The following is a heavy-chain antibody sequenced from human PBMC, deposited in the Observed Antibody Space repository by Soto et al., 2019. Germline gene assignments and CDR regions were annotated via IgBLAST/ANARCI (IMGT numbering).Heavy chain of an antibody. CDR3: ARGVRRYCSSTSCRGGEYYYYYYGMDV. CDR2: INHSGST. D-gene: IGHD2-2*01. J-gene: IGHJ6*02. Sequence: QVQLQQWGAGLLKPSETLSLTCAVYGGSFSGYYWSWIRQPPGKGLEWIGEINHSGSTNYNPSLKSRVPMSVDTSKNQFSLKLSSVTAADTDVYYCARGVRRYCSSTSCRGGEYYYYYYGMDVWGQGTTVTVSS. CDR1: GGSFSGYY. V-gene: IGHV4-34*01.